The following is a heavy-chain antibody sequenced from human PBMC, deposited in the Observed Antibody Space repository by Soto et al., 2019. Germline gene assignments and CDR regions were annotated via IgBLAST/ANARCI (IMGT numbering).Heavy chain of an antibody. CDR3: ARDLAYCASGSCYAKWGS. CDR2: ISYSGST. V-gene: IGHV4-39*02. Sequence: SETLSLTCTVSNGSISSTTYFWGWIRQPPGKGLEWIGSISYSGSTFYNPSLKSRATISADTSKNHFSLKLTSVTAADTAVYYCARDLAYCASGSCYAKWGSWGQGTLVTVSS. J-gene: IGHJ5*02. D-gene: IGHD2-21*01. CDR1: NGSISSTTYF.